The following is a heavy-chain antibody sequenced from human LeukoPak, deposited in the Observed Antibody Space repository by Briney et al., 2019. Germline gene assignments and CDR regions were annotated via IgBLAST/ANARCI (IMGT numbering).Heavy chain of an antibody. D-gene: IGHD6-19*01. V-gene: IGHV3-33*01. Sequence: GGSLRLSCAASGFTFSSYGMHWVRQAPGKGLEWVAVIWYDGSNKYYADSVKGRFTISRDNSKNTLCLQMNSLRAEDTAVYYCASAVSSGWSYFDYWGQGTLVTVSS. CDR1: GFTFSSYG. CDR3: ASAVSSGWSYFDY. J-gene: IGHJ4*02. CDR2: IWYDGSNK.